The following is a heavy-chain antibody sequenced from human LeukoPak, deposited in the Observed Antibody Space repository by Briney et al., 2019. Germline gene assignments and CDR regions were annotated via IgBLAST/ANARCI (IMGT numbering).Heavy chain of an antibody. CDR1: GYTFTSYD. CDR3: ARDHRWFGELTDP. Sequence: ASVKASCKASGYTFTSYDIDWVRQATGQGLEWMGWMNPNSGNTGYAQKFQGRVTMTRNTSISTAYMELSSLRSEDTAVYYCARDHRWFGELTDPWGQGTLVTVSS. CDR2: MNPNSGNT. D-gene: IGHD3-10*01. J-gene: IGHJ5*02. V-gene: IGHV1-8*01.